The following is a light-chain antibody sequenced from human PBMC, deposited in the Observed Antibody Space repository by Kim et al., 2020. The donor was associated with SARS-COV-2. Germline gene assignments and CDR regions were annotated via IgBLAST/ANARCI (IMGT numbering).Light chain of an antibody. Sequence: EIVLTQSPGTLSLSPGERATLSCRASQSVSSSYLAWYQQKPGQPPRLLIYGASSRATGIPDRFSGSGSGTDFTLTISRLEPEDFAVYYCQQYATSLRTFGQGTKVDIK. V-gene: IGKV3-20*01. J-gene: IGKJ1*01. CDR1: QSVSSSY. CDR3: QQYATSLRT. CDR2: GAS.